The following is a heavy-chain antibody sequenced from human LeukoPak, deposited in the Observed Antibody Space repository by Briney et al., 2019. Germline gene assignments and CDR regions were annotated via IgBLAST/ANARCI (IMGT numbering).Heavy chain of an antibody. D-gene: IGHD2/OR15-2a*01. V-gene: IGHV3-74*01. CDR1: GFTFSSYD. Sequence: GGSLRLSCAASGFTFSSYDMHWVRQAPGKGLVWVSIINTDGSTTRYADFVEGRFTISRDNARNTLYLEMNSLRVEDTAVYFCARDISRTMDVWGQGTTVTV. J-gene: IGHJ6*02. CDR3: ARDISRTMDV. CDR2: INTDGSTT.